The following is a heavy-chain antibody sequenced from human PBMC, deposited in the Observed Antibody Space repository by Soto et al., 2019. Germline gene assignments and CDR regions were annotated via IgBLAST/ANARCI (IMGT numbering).Heavy chain of an antibody. CDR2: ISTTSNFI. V-gene: IGHV3-21*01. J-gene: IGHJ4*02. Sequence: EVQLVESGGGLVKPGGSLRLSCVASGFTFSSYSMNWVRQAPGKGLEWLSSISTTSNFIYYADSVKGRFTISRDNAKSSLYLQMNSLSAEDTAVYSCARDRCSGGSCYSVDSWGQGTLVTVSS. CDR3: ARDRCSGGSCYSVDS. CDR1: GFTFSSYS. D-gene: IGHD2-15*01.